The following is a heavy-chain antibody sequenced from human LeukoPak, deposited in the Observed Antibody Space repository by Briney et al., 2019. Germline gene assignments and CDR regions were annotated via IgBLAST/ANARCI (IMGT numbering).Heavy chain of an antibody. CDR3: AREGYYYGSGSYADWFDP. CDR1: AGSLSSGSYY. CDR2: IYTSGST. J-gene: IGHJ5*02. V-gene: IGHV4-61*02. Sequence: PSQTLSLTCTVSAGSLSSGSYYWSWIRQPAGKGLEWIGRIYTSGSTNYNPSLKSRVTISVDTSKNQFSLKLSSVTAADTAVYYCAREGYYYGSGSYADWFDPWGQGTLVTVSS. D-gene: IGHD3-10*01.